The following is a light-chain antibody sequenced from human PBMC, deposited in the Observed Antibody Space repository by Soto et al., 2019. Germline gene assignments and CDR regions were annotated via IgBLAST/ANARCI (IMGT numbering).Light chain of an antibody. Sequence: EIVVTQSPGTLSLSPGERATLSCRASQSVSSSYLAWYQQTPGQAPRLLIYGASSRATGIPDRFSGSGSGTDFTLTISRLEPEDFAVYYCHLYGSSPPRTFGQGTELEI. CDR1: QSVSSSY. CDR3: HLYGSSPPRT. J-gene: IGKJ2*01. V-gene: IGKV3-20*01. CDR2: GAS.